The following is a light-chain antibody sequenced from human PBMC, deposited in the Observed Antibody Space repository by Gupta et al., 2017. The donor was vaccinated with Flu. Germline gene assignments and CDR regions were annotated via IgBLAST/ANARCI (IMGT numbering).Light chain of an antibody. J-gene: IGKJ2*01. CDR3: QQYNNWYT. V-gene: IGKV3-15*01. CDR2: GAY. CDR1: QSVRSD. Sequence: IVMTQSPATLSVSPGERATFSCRASQSVRSDLAWYQQKPAQAPRLLIYGAYTRATGIPARFSGSGSGTEFTLTISSLQSEDLAVYYCQQYNNWYTFGQGTKLEIK.